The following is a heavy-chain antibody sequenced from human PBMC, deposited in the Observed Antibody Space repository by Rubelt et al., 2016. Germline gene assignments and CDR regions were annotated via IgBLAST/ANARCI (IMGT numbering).Heavy chain of an antibody. CDR1: GGSFSGYY. J-gene: IGHJ3*02. CDR2: IDQDGSEQ. D-gene: IGHD3-10*01. Sequence: VQLQQWGAGLLKPSETLSLTCAVYGGSFSGYYWSWIRQTPGKGLEWVANIDQDGSEQSYMDSVKGRFTISRDNAENSLFRQMNGLRVEETAVDYCARRGEANIHTQDAFDIWGQGTMVTVSS. CDR3: ARRGEANIHTQDAFDI. V-gene: IGHV3-7*01.